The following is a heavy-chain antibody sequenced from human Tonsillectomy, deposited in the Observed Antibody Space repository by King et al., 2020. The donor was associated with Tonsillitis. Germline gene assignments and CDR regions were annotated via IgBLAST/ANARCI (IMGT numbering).Heavy chain of an antibody. V-gene: IGHV4-59*01. CDR2: VYYGGST. Sequence: QLQESGPGLVKPSETLSLTCTVSGGSIINYYWNWIRQPPGKGLEWVGYVYYGGSTNYNPSLSGRVTISVDTSKNQFSLRLSSVTAADTAVYYCARKAVAGEYPFDYWGQGTLVTVSS. D-gene: IGHD6-19*01. CDR3: ARKAVAGEYPFDY. CDR1: GGSIINYY. J-gene: IGHJ4*02.